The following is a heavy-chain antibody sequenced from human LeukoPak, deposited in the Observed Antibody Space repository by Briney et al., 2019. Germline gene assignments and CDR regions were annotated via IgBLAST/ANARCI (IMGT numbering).Heavy chain of an antibody. Sequence: GGSLRLSCAASGFTFSSYGMHWVRQAPGKGLEWVAFIRYDGSNKYYADSVKGRFTISRDNSKNTLYLQMNSLRAEDTAVYYCAKDLARIAANQPGYWGQGTLVTVSS. CDR1: GFTFSSYG. CDR3: AKDLARIAANQPGY. V-gene: IGHV3-30*02. D-gene: IGHD6-6*01. CDR2: IRYDGSNK. J-gene: IGHJ4*02.